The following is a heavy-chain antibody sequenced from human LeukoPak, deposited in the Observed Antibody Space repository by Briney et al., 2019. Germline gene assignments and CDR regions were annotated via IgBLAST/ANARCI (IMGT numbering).Heavy chain of an antibody. V-gene: IGHV1-2*02. Sequence: GASVKVSCKASGCTFTGYYMHWVRQAPGQGLEWMGWINPNSGGTNYAQKFQGRVTMTRDTSISTAYMELSRLRSDDTAVYYCARDLLGYIAAGYWGQGTLVTVSS. D-gene: IGHD6-6*01. CDR1: GCTFTGYY. CDR3: ARDLLGYIAAGY. J-gene: IGHJ4*02. CDR2: INPNSGGT.